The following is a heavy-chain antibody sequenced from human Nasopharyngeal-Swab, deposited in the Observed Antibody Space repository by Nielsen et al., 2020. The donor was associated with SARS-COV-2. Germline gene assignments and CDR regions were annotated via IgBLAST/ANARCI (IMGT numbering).Heavy chain of an antibody. CDR2: IGTAGDT. Sequence: GESLKISCAASGFTFSSYDMHWVRQATGKGLEWVSAIGTAGDTYYPGSVKGRFTISRENAKNSLYLQMNSLRAGDTAVYYCARERTGCSGGSCYSYGMDVWGQGTTVTVSS. V-gene: IGHV3-13*01. CDR1: GFTFSSYD. CDR3: ARERTGCSGGSCYSYGMDV. J-gene: IGHJ6*02. D-gene: IGHD2-15*01.